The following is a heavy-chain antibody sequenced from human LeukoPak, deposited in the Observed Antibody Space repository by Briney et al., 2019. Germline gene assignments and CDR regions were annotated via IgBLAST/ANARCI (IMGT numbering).Heavy chain of an antibody. Sequence: GGSLRLPCVASGFTFSSYWMHWVRQAPGKGLVWVSRINSDGSSTNYADSVKGRFTISRDNAKNTLYLQMNSLRAEDTAVYYCARGGRDGKSGAFDIWGQGTMVTVSS. J-gene: IGHJ3*02. CDR3: ARGGRDGKSGAFDI. V-gene: IGHV3-74*01. D-gene: IGHD2-21*02. CDR1: GFTFSSYW. CDR2: INSDGSST.